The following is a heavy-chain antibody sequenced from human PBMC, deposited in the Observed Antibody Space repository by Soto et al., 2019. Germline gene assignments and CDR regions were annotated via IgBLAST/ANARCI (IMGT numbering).Heavy chain of an antibody. Sequence: SVKVSCKASGGTFSSYAISWVRQAPGQGLEWMGGIIPIFGTANYAQKFQGRVTITADKSTSTAYMELSSLRSEDTAVYYCARDSWDSSDEGDYFDYWGQGTLVTVS. V-gene: IGHV1-69*06. CDR2: IIPIFGTA. CDR1: GGTFSSYA. D-gene: IGHD3-22*01. CDR3: ARDSWDSSDEGDYFDY. J-gene: IGHJ4*02.